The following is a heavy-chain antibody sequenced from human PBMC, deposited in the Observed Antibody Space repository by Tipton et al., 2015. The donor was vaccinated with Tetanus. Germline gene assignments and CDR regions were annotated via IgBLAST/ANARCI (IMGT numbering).Heavy chain of an antibody. V-gene: IGHV3-30-3*01. Sequence: RSLRLSCAASGFTFSSYAMHWVRQAPGKGLEWVAVISYDGSNKYYADSVKGRFTISRDNSRNTLYLQMNSLRGEDTAVYYCARARLRWLSDAFDIWGQGTMVTVSS. CDR1: GFTFSSYA. CDR3: ARARLRWLSDAFDI. D-gene: IGHD6-19*01. J-gene: IGHJ3*02. CDR2: ISYDGSNK.